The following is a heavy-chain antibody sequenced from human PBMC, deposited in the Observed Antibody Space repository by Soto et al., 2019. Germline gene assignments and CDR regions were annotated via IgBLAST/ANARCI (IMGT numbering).Heavy chain of an antibody. J-gene: IGHJ6*03. D-gene: IGHD2-8*01. CDR2: IYWDDDK. Sequence: SGPTLVKPTQTLTLTCTFSGFSLSTSGVGVGWIRQPPGKALEWLALIYWDDDKRYSPSLKSRLTITKDTSKNQVVLTMTNMDPVDTATYYCAHSRLKYCTNGVCHYYYYMDVWGKGTTVTVSS. CDR3: AHSRLKYCTNGVCHYYYYMDV. V-gene: IGHV2-5*02. CDR1: GFSLSTSGVG.